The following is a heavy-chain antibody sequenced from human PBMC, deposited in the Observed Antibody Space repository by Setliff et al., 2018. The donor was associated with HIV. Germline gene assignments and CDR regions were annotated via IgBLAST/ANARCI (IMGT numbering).Heavy chain of an antibody. Sequence: ASVKVSCKASGYTFTSYYMHWVRQAPAQGLEWMGIINPSGASTSYAQKFQGRVTMTRDTSTSTVYMDLGSLRSEDTAVYYCARALYSNSGWYFDLWGRGTLVTVSS. J-gene: IGHJ2*01. CDR2: INPSGAST. CDR1: GYTFTSYY. V-gene: IGHV1-46*01. D-gene: IGHD6-6*01. CDR3: ARALYSNSGWYFDL.